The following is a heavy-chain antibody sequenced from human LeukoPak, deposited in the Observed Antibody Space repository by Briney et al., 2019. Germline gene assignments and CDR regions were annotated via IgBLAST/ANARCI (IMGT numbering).Heavy chain of an antibody. D-gene: IGHD3-22*01. CDR3: AKECYYDSSGHDY. CDR1: GFTFSSYG. Sequence: PGRSLRLSCAASGFTFSSYGMHWVRQAPGKGLEWVAVISFDGSNKYYVDSVKGRFTISRDNSKNTLYLQMNSLRVEDTAVYYCAKECYYDSSGHDYWGQGTLVTVSS. CDR2: ISFDGSNK. J-gene: IGHJ4*02. V-gene: IGHV3-30*18.